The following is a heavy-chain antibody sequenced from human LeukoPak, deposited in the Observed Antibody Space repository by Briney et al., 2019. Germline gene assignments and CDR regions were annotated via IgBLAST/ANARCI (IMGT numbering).Heavy chain of an antibody. CDR2: VTADGTGA. J-gene: IGHJ4*02. V-gene: IGHV3-74*01. CDR3: AKGVLPSAVGYFDY. CDR1: GFTFSSYW. Sequence: GGSLRLSCTASGFTFSSYWMHWVRQAPGKGLEWVARVTADGTGATYADSVRGRFTISRDNAKNTLYLQVNSLRAEDTAVYYCAKGVLPSAVGYFDYWGQGTLVTVSS. D-gene: IGHD2-2*01.